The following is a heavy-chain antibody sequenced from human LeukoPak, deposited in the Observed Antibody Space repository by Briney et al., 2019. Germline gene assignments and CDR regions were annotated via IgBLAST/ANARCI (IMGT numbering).Heavy chain of an antibody. D-gene: IGHD3-22*01. CDR3: ARGVTMIVVVIHDCYFDL. CDR2: IYYTRST. J-gene: IGHJ2*01. CDR1: GGSISSSSYY. V-gene: IGHV4-39*01. Sequence: SETLSLTCTVSGGSISSSSYYWGWIRQPPGKGLEWIGSIYYTRSTYYNPSLKSRVTISVDTSKNQFSLKLISMTAADTAVYYCARGVTMIVVVIHDCYFDLWGRGTLVTVSS.